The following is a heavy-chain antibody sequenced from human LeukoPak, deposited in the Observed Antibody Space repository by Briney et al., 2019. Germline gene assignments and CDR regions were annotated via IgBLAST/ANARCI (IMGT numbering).Heavy chain of an antibody. CDR3: ARRGLYDSSGYYIDY. J-gene: IGHJ4*02. V-gene: IGHV3-11*01. CDR1: GFTFSDYY. CDR2: ISSSGSTI. D-gene: IGHD3-22*01. Sequence: GGSLRLSCAGSGFTFSDYYMSWIRQAPGKGLEWVSYISSSGSTIYYADSVKGRFTISRDNAKNSLYLQMNSLRAEDTAVYYCARRGLYDSSGYYIDYWGQGTLVTVSS.